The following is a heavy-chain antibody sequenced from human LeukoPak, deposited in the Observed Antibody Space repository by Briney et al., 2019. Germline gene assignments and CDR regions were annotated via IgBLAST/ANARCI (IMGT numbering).Heavy chain of an antibody. D-gene: IGHD3-22*01. CDR3: ATGSYDSSGYYPQVGDY. V-gene: IGHV4-59*01. CDR1: GGSISSYY. CDR2: IYYSGST. J-gene: IGHJ4*02. Sequence: PSETLSLTCTVSGGSISSYYWSWIRQPPGKGLEWIGYIYYSGSTNYNPSLKSRVTISVDTSKNQFSLKLSSVTAADTAVYYCATGSYDSSGYYPQVGDYWGQGTLVTVSS.